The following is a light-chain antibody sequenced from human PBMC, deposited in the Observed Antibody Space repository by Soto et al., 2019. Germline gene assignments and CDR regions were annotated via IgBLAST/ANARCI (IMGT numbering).Light chain of an antibody. J-gene: IGKJ1*01. V-gene: IGKV1-39*01. CDR1: QSITKY. Sequence: IEMTPSTSTLSASVGDRVIIPCRASQSITKYLNWYQQKPGQAPKLLIYAASSLQSGVPSRFSGSGSGTDFTLTISSLQPEDFATYYCQQSYSTSWTFGQGTKVDIK. CDR2: AAS. CDR3: QQSYSTSWT.